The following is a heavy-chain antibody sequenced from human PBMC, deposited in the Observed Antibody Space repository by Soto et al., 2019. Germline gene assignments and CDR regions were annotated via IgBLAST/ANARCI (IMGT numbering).Heavy chain of an antibody. CDR2: ISYDGSNK. D-gene: IGHD6-19*01. J-gene: IGHJ4*02. CDR3: AKDHIPVAEFLVVDY. CDR1: GFTFSSYG. Sequence: PGGSLRLSCAASGFTFSSYGMHWVRQAPGKGLEWVAVISYDGSNKYYADSVKGRFTISRDYSKNMLFLQMNSLRAEDTAVYYCAKDHIPVAEFLVVDYWGQGTLGTVSS. V-gene: IGHV3-30*18.